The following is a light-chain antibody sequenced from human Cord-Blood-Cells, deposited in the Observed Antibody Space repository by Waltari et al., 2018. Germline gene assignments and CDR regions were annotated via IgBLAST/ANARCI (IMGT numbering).Light chain of an antibody. J-gene: IGKJ2*04. V-gene: IGKV1-5*03. CDR3: QQHNSYSRS. CDR2: KAS. CDR1: QSISSW. Sequence: DIQLTQSPSTLAASVGDRVTIPCRASQSISSWLAWYQQKPGKAPKVLIYKASSLESGVPSRFSGSGSGTEFTLTISSLQPDDFATYYCQQHNSYSRSFGQGTKLEMK.